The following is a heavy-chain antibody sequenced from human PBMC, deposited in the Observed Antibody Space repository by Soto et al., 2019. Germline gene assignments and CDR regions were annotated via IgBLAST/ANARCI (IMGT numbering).Heavy chain of an antibody. CDR3: ASYYYDSSGYYHYFDY. V-gene: IGHV3-23*01. D-gene: IGHD3-22*01. J-gene: IGHJ4*02. CDR2: ISCSGGST. CDR1: GFTFSSYG. Sequence: EVQLLESGGGLVQPGGSLRVSCAASGFTFSSYGTSWVRQAPGKGLEWVLGISCSGGSTYYADSVKGRFTISRDNSKNTLYLQMNSLRVEDTASYYCASYYYDSSGYYHYFDYWGQGILVTVSS.